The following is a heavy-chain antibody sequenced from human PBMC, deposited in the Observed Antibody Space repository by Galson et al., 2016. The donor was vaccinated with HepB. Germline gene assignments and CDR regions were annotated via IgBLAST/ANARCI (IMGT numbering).Heavy chain of an antibody. Sequence: SVKVSCKASGDTFTGYYIHWVRQAPGQGLEWMAWLSANSGATNYAQKFQGWVTMTRDTSISTAYMELTGLTSDATAIYYCATSTGYRIGWGAFDIWGQGTMVTVSS. J-gene: IGHJ3*02. V-gene: IGHV1-2*04. D-gene: IGHD6-13*01. CDR3: ATSTGYRIGWGAFDI. CDR1: GDTFTGYY. CDR2: LSANSGAT.